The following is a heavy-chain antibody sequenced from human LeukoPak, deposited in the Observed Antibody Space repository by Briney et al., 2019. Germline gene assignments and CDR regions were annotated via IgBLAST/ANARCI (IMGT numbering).Heavy chain of an antibody. CDR2: IDLAGEYT. CDR3: ASGNSHAFDI. J-gene: IGHJ3*02. V-gene: IGHV3-74*01. CDR1: GFTFSDYW. Sequence: GGSLRLSCAASGFTFSDYWMHWVRQAPGKGLVWVSRIDLAGEYTTYADSVKGRFAISRDNAKNTLYLQMNSLRAEDTAVYYCASGNSHAFDIWGQGTMVTVSS.